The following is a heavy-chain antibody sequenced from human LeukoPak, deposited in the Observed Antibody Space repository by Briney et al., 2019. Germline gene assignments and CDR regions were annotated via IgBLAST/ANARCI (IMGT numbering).Heavy chain of an antibody. CDR3: ARDINWSFDY. Sequence: PGGSLRLSCAASGFTFSSYSMNWVRQAPGKGLEWVSYITSGGDAINYADSVKGRFTISRDNAKNSLYLQMNSLRAEDTAVYYCARDINWSFDYWGQGTLVTVS. J-gene: IGHJ4*02. V-gene: IGHV3-48*04. D-gene: IGHD1-1*01. CDR2: ITSGGDAI. CDR1: GFTFSSYS.